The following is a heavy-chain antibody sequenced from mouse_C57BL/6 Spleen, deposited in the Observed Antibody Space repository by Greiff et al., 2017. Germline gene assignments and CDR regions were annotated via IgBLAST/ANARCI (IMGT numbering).Heavy chain of an antibody. CDR3: ARSTTVDAMDY. J-gene: IGHJ4*01. CDR2: IYPGDGDT. V-gene: IGHV1-82*01. CDR1: GYAFSSSW. Sequence: QVQLQQSGPELVKPGASVKISCKASGYAFSSSWMNWVKQRPGKGLEWIGRIYPGDGDTNYNGKFKSKATLTADKSSSTAYMQLSSLTSEDSAVYCWARSTTVDAMDYWGQGTSVTVSS. D-gene: IGHD1-1*01.